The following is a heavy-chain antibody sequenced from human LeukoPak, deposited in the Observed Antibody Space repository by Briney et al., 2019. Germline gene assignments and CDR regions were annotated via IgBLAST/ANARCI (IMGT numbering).Heavy chain of an antibody. CDR1: GFTFSSSA. V-gene: IGHV3-23*01. D-gene: IGHD3-10*01. CDR3: AKDLYYYGSGNYIDY. J-gene: IGHJ4*02. Sequence: GGSLRLSCAASGFTFSSSAMSWVRQAPGKGLEWVSAISNNGGYTYYADSVQGRFTISRDNSKSTLCLQMNSLRAEDTAIYYCAKDLYYYGSGNYIDYWGQGTLVTVSS. CDR2: ISNNGGYT.